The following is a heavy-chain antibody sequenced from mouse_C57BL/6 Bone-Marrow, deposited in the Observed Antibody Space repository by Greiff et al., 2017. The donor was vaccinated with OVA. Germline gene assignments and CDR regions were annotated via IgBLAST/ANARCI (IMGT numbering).Heavy chain of an antibody. Sequence: VQLQQPGAELVRPGTSVKLSCKASGYTFTSYWMHWVKQRPGQGLEWIGVIDPSDSYTNYNQKFKGKATLTVDTSSSTAYMQLSSLTSEDSAVYYGARLRSSGAWFADWGQGTLVTVAA. CDR2: IDPSDSYT. V-gene: IGHV1-59*01. CDR1: GYTFTSYW. CDR3: ARLRSSGAWFAD. D-gene: IGHD3-2*02. J-gene: IGHJ3*01.